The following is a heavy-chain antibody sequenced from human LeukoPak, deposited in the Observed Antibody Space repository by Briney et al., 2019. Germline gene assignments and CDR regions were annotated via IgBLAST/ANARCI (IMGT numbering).Heavy chain of an antibody. CDR1: GGSISSYY. J-gene: IGHJ4*02. CDR3: ASLRVPGDFDY. Sequence: PSETLSLTCTVSGGSISSYYWSWIRQPPGKGLEWIGYIYYSGSTNYNPSLKSRVTISVDTSKNQFSLKLRSVTAADTAVYYCASLRVPGDFDYWGQGTLVTVSS. CDR2: IYYSGST. V-gene: IGHV4-59*08.